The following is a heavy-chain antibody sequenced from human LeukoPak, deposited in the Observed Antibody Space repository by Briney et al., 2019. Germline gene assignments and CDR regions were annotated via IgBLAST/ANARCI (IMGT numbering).Heavy chain of an antibody. J-gene: IGHJ4*02. D-gene: IGHD2-15*01. CDR2: IYSSVT. V-gene: IGHV3-53*01. Sequence: GGSLRLSCAASGFTFSSYEMNWVRQAPGKGLEWVSFIYSSVTHYSDSVKGRFTISRDNSKNTLYLQMNSLRAEDTAIYYCAKIGASIWWPYFDYWGQGTLVTVSS. CDR3: AKIGASIWWPYFDY. CDR1: GFTFSSYE.